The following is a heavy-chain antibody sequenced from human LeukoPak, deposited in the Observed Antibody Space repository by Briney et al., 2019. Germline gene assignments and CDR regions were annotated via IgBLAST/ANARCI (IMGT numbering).Heavy chain of an antibody. CDR2: IRSKAYGGTT. J-gene: IGHJ4*02. V-gene: IGHV3-49*03. CDR3: TTHKRNSSGWYPR. CDR1: EFTFGDYA. D-gene: IGHD6-19*01. Sequence: PRLSWTASEFTFGDYAMSWFRQAPGKGLEWVGFIRSKAYGGTTEYGASVKGRFTISRDDSKSIAYLQMNSLKTEDTAVYYCTTHKRNSSGWYPRWGQGTLVTVSS.